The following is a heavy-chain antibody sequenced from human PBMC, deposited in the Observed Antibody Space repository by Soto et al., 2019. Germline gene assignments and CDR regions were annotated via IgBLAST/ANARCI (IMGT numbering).Heavy chain of an antibody. Sequence: EVQLVESGGDLVQPGGSLRLSCEASGFTFSSNWMHWVRQAPGKGLVWVSRMNPDGSSRGYADSVKGRFTISRDNAKNTLFLQRNRLRAGDAAVYYWARGGNAVSGQYYLAASWGQGTLVTVSS. D-gene: IGHD2-15*01. CDR1: GFTFSSNW. CDR3: ARGGNAVSGQYYLAAS. V-gene: IGHV3-74*01. CDR2: MNPDGSSR. J-gene: IGHJ5*02.